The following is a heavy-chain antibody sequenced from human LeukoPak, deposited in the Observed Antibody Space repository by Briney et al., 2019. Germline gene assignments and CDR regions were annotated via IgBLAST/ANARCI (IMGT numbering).Heavy chain of an antibody. D-gene: IGHD3-22*01. V-gene: IGHV4-59*01. Sequence: SETLSLTCTVSGGSISSYYWSWIRQPPGQGLEWIGYIYYSGSTNYNPSLKSRVTISVDTSKNQFSLKLSSVTAADTAVYYCARGTYYYDSSGYHWGQGTLVTVSS. J-gene: IGHJ5*02. CDR1: GGSISSYY. CDR2: IYYSGST. CDR3: ARGTYYYDSSGYH.